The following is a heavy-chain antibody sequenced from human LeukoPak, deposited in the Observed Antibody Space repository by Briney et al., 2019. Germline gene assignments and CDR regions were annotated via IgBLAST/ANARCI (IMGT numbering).Heavy chain of an antibody. Sequence: ASVKVSCKASGYTFTSYDINWVRQATGQGLEWMGWMNPNSGNTGYAQKLQGRVTMTTDTSTSTAYMELRSLRSDDTAVYYCARDYYGDFEAEDAFDIWGQGTMVTVSS. CDR1: GYTFTSYD. CDR3: ARDYYGDFEAEDAFDI. V-gene: IGHV1-8*01. D-gene: IGHD4-17*01. CDR2: MNPNSGNT. J-gene: IGHJ3*02.